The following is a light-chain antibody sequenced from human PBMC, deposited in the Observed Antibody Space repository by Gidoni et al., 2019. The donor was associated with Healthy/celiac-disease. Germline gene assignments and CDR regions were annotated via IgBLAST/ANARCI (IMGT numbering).Light chain of an antibody. J-gene: IGKJ1*01. Sequence: AIRMTQSPSSFSASTGDRVTITCRASQGISSYLAWYQQKPGKALKRLIYAASTLQSGVPSRFSGSGSGPDFTLTISCLHSEDFATYYCQQYYSYPWTFGQGTKVEIK. V-gene: IGKV1-8*01. CDR3: QQYYSYPWT. CDR1: QGISSY. CDR2: AAS.